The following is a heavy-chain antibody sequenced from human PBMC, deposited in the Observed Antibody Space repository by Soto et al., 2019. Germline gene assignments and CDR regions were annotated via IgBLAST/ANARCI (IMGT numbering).Heavy chain of an antibody. Sequence: SVKVSCKASGGTFSSYAISWVRQAPGQGLEWMGGIIPIFGTANYAQKFQGRVTITADESTSTAYMELSSLRSEDTAVYYCARVYYDSSGYYWSAFDIWGQGTMVTVSS. CDR1: GGTFSSYA. CDR2: IIPIFGTA. J-gene: IGHJ3*02. CDR3: ARVYYDSSGYYWSAFDI. V-gene: IGHV1-69*13. D-gene: IGHD3-22*01.